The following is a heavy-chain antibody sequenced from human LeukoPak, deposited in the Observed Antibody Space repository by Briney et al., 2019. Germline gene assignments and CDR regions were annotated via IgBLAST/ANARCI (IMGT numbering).Heavy chain of an antibody. V-gene: IGHV1-24*01. CDR1: GGTFSSYA. CDR3: ATDRSSSFLFDY. Sequence: ASVKVSCKASGGTFSSYAISWVRQAPGKGLEWMGGFDPEDGETIYAQKFQGRVTMTEDTSTDTAYMELSSLRSEDTAVYYCATDRSSSFLFDYWGQGTLVTVSS. CDR2: FDPEDGET. J-gene: IGHJ4*02. D-gene: IGHD6-6*01.